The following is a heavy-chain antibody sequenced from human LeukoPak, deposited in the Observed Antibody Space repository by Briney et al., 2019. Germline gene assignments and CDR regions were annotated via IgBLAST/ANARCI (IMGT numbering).Heavy chain of an antibody. CDR2: INWNGGST. J-gene: IGHJ4*02. V-gene: IGHV3-20*04. D-gene: IGHD6-19*01. CDR3: AAGDRNGWYFDY. Sequence: GGSLRLSCAASEFTFDDHGMSWVRQVPGKGLEWVSGINWNGGSTGYADSVKGRFTISRDNAKNSLYLQMNSLRAEDTALYYCAAGDRNGWYFDYWGQGTLVTVSS. CDR1: EFTFDDHG.